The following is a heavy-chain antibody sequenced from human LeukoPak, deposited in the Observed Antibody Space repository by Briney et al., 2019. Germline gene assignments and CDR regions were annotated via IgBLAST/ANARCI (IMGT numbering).Heavy chain of an antibody. Sequence: ASVKVSCKASGYTFTSYDMHWVRQATGQGLGWMGWMNLYSGHTGYAQKFQGRVTMTRNTSISTAYMELSSLRSEDTAVYYCAREVATVTTYDWFDPWGQGTLVTVSS. CDR3: AREVATVTTYDWFDP. CDR1: GYTFTSYD. CDR2: MNLYSGHT. J-gene: IGHJ5*02. V-gene: IGHV1-8*01. D-gene: IGHD4-17*01.